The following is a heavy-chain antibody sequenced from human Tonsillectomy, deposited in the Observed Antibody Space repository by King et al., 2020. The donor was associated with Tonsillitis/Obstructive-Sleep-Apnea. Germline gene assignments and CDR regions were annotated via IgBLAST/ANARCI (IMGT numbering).Heavy chain of an antibody. CDR2: INHSGST. J-gene: IGHJ2*01. D-gene: IGHD4-17*01. CDR1: GGSFSGYY. CDR3: ASGDYGDTYWYFDL. V-gene: IGHV4-34*01. Sequence: VQLQQWGAGLLKPSETLSLTCAVYGGSFSGYYWSWIRQPPGKGLEWIGEINHSGSTNYNPSLKSRVTISLDTSKKQFSLKLSSVTAADTAVYYCASGDYGDTYWYFDLWGRGPLVTVSS.